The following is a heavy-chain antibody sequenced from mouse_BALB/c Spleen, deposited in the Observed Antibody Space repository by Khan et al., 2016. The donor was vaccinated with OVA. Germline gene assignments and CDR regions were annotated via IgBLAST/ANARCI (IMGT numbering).Heavy chain of an antibody. CDR3: ARNSYMYDFTY. V-gene: IGHV2-4-1*01. CDR2: IWSGGNT. D-gene: IGHD2-14*01. J-gene: IGHJ3*01. Sequence: VQLKESGPGLLQPSQSLSITCTVSGFSLTTYGVHWVRQSPGKGLEWLGLIWSGGNTDYNTAFISRLSISKDNSKSQAFFKMNSLQADDTAIYYCARNSYMYDFTYWGQGTLVTVSA. CDR1: GFSLTTYG.